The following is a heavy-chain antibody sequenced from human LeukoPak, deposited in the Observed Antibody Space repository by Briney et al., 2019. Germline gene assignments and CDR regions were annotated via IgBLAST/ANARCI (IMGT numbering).Heavy chain of an antibody. Sequence: ASVKVSCKASGYTFTGYYMHWVRQAPGQGLEWMGWINPNSGGTNYAQKFQGRVTMTRDTSISTAYMELSRLRSDDTAVYYCAREWGHCSSTSCAFDYWGQGTLVTVSS. D-gene: IGHD2-2*01. J-gene: IGHJ4*02. CDR1: GYTFTGYY. CDR3: AREWGHCSSTSCAFDY. CDR2: INPNSGGT. V-gene: IGHV1-2*02.